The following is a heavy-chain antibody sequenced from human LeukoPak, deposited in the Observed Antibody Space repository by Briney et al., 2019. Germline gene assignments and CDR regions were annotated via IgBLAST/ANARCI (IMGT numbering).Heavy chain of an antibody. J-gene: IGHJ6*03. V-gene: IGHV4-38-2*02. CDR1: GYSISSGYY. D-gene: IGHD3-3*01. CDR2: IYRSGST. Sequence: SETLSLTCTVSGYSISSGYYWGWIRQPPGKGLEWIGSIYRSGSTYYNPSLKSRVTISVDTSKNQFPLKLSSVTAADTAVYYCARGRLTIPAYYYYYYMDVWGKGTTVTVSS. CDR3: ARGRLTIPAYYYYYYMDV.